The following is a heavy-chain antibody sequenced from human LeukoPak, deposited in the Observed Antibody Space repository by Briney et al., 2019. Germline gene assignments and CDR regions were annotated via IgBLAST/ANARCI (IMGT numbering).Heavy chain of an antibody. CDR1: GFTFSSYA. J-gene: IGHJ4*02. CDR3: AKDLRAYAVAGAFDY. CDR2: ISGSGGST. V-gene: IGHV3-23*01. Sequence: GGSLRLSCAASGFTFSSYAMSWVRQAPGKGLEWVSAISGSGGSTYYADSVKGRFTISRDNSKNTLYLQMNSLRAEDTAVYCCAKDLRAYAVAGAFDYWGQGTLVTVSS. D-gene: IGHD6-19*01.